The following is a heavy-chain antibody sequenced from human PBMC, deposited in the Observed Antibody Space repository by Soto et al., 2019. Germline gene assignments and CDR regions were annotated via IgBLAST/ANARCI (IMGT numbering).Heavy chain of an antibody. V-gene: IGHV3-30-3*01. Sequence: GGSLRLSCAASGFTFSSYAMHWVRQAPGKGLEWVAVISYHGSNKYYADSVKGRFTISRDSSKNTLYLQVNSLRAEDTAVYYCARGSEEWFGEFWHWGQGTLVTVSS. D-gene: IGHD3-10*01. CDR1: GFTFSSYA. CDR3: ARGSEEWFGEFWH. J-gene: IGHJ4*02. CDR2: ISYHGSNK.